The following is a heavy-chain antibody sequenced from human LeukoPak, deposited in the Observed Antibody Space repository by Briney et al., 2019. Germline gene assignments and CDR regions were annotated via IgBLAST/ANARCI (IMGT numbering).Heavy chain of an antibody. CDR2: ISSSGSTI. CDR1: GFTLSSYE. CDR3: AVLAAYFDY. V-gene: IGHV3-48*03. J-gene: IGHJ4*02. Sequence: GGSLRLSCAASGFTLSSYEMNWVRQAPGKGLEWVSYISSSGSTIYYADSVKGRFTISRDNAKNSLYLQMNSLRAEDTAVYYCAVLAAYFDYWGQGTLVTVSS.